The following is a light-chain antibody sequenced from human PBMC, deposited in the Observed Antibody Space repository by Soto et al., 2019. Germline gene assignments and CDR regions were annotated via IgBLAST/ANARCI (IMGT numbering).Light chain of an antibody. CDR1: QSISSW. V-gene: IGKV1-5*03. CDR3: QQYNSYSWT. Sequence: DIQMTQSPSTLSASVGDRVTITCRASQSISSWLAWYQQKPGKAPKLLIYKASSLESGVPSRFSRSGSGTEFTLTISSLQPDDFETYYCQQYNSYSWTFGQGTKVEIK. J-gene: IGKJ1*01. CDR2: KAS.